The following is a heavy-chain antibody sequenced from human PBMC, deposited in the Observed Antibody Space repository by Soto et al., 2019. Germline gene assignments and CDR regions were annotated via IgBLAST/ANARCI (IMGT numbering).Heavy chain of an antibody. Sequence: GGSLRLSCAASGFTFSSYGMHWVRQAPGKGLEWVAVISYDGSNKYYADSVKGRFTISRDNSKNTLYLQMNSLRAEDTAVYYCGSFLGSGSYSPELDYWGQGTLVTVSS. CDR1: GFTFSSYG. V-gene: IGHV3-30*03. CDR2: ISYDGSNK. J-gene: IGHJ4*02. D-gene: IGHD3-10*01. CDR3: GSFLGSGSYSPELDY.